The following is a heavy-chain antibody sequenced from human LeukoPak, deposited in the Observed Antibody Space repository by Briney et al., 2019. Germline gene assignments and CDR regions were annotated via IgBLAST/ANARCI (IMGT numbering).Heavy chain of an antibody. J-gene: IGHJ4*02. Sequence: PSETLSLTCTVSGGSISSYYWSRIRQPPGKGLEWIGYIYYSGSTNYNPSLKSRVTISVDTSKNQFSLKLSSVTAADTAVYYCARNGDYAPVFDYWGQGTLVTVSS. CDR2: IYYSGST. V-gene: IGHV4-59*01. CDR1: GGSISSYY. CDR3: ARNGDYAPVFDY. D-gene: IGHD4-17*01.